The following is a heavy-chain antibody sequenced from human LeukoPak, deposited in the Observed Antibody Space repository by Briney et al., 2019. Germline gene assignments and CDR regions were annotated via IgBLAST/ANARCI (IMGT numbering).Heavy chain of an antibody. V-gene: IGHV3-23*01. CDR1: GFTFSSYA. D-gene: IGHD3-22*01. Sequence: PGGSLRLSCAASGFTFSSYAMSWVRQAPGKGLEWVSAISGSGGSTYYADSVKGRFTISRDNSKNTLYLQMNSLRAEDTAVYYCAKAPFYYDSSGYYFHWGQGTLVTVSS. CDR2: ISGSGGST. J-gene: IGHJ4*02. CDR3: AKAPFYYDSSGYYFH.